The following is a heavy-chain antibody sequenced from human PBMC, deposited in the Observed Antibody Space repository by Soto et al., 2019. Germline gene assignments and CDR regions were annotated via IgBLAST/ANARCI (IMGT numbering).Heavy chain of an antibody. Sequence: QVQLVESGGGVVQPGRSLRLSCAASGFTFSSYAMHWVRQAPGKGLEWVAVISYDGSNKYYADSVKGRFTISRDNSKNTLYLQMNSLRAEDTAVYYCARVARFLEWLLYSYYYYGVDVWGQGTTVTVSS. CDR1: GFTFSSYA. V-gene: IGHV3-30-3*01. CDR2: ISYDGSNK. D-gene: IGHD3-3*01. CDR3: ARVARFLEWLLYSYYYYGVDV. J-gene: IGHJ6*02.